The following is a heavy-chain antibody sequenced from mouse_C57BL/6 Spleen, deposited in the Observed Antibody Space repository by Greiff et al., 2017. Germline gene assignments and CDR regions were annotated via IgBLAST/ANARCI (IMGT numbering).Heavy chain of an antibody. CDR2: IYPGNSDT. CDR1: GYTFTSYW. D-gene: IGHD2-4*01. Sequence: EVQLQESGTVLARPGASVKMSCKTSGYTFTSYWMHWVKQRPGQGLEWIGAIYPGNSDTSYNQKFKGKAKLTAVTSASTAYMELSSLTIEDSAVYYCTRSDDYDGFAYWGQGTLVTVSA. CDR3: TRSDDYDGFAY. V-gene: IGHV1-5*01. J-gene: IGHJ3*01.